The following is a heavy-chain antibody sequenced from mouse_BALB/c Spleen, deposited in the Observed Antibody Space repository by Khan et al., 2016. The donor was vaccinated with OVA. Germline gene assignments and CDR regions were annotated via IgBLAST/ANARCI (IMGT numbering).Heavy chain of an antibody. Sequence: QVQLQQSGAELMKPGASVKISCKASGYTFSSYWIEWVKQRPGHGLGWIGEILPGSNITNYNERFKDKATFTADTSSNTAYMQLSSLTSEDSAIYYCARGNYYGSTSWFGYWGQGTLVTVSA. CDR1: GYTFSSYW. CDR2: ILPGSNIT. CDR3: ARGNYYGSTSWFGY. D-gene: IGHD1-1*01. V-gene: IGHV1-9*01. J-gene: IGHJ3*01.